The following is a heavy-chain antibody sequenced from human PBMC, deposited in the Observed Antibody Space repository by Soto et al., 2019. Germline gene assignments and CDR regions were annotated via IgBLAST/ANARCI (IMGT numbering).Heavy chain of an antibody. V-gene: IGHV3-21*01. Sequence: GGSLRLSCAASGFTFSSYSMNWVRQAPGKGLEWVSSISSSSSYIYYADSVKGRFTISRDNAKNSLYLQMNSLRAEDTAVYYCARGTYGSGGRRFDPWGQGTLVTVSS. CDR2: ISSSSSYI. CDR1: GFTFSSYS. D-gene: IGHD3-10*01. CDR3: ARGTYGSGGRRFDP. J-gene: IGHJ5*02.